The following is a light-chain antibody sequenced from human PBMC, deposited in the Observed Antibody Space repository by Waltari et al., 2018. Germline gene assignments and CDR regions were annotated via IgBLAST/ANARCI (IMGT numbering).Light chain of an antibody. Sequence: EIVLTQSPGTLSLSPGERATLSCRASQSVSSSYLAWYQQKPGQALRLLIYGASSRATGIADRFSGSGSGTDFTLTVSRLEPDDFAVYYCQQYGSAPRTFGQGTKVEIK. J-gene: IGKJ1*01. CDR1: QSVSSSY. CDR2: GAS. V-gene: IGKV3-20*01. CDR3: QQYGSAPRT.